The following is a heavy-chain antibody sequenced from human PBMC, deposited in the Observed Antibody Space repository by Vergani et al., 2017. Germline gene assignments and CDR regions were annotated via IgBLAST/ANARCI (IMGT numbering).Heavy chain of an antibody. CDR1: GFTFNHYA. V-gene: IGHV3-23*01. J-gene: IGHJ6*02. CDR3: AKANPRNSGYDYLDYYHAMDV. Sequence: EVQLLESGGDLVQPGGSLRLSCAASGFTFNHYAMNWVRQAPGQGLEWVSGISGSGGSTYYAGSVKGRFTISRDSSKNTLYLQMNSLSAGDTAVYYCAKANPRNSGYDYLDYYHAMDVWGQGTTVTVSS. D-gene: IGHD5-12*01. CDR2: ISGSGGST.